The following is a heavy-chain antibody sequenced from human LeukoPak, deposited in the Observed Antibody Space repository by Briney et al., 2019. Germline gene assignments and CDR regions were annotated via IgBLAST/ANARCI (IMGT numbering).Heavy chain of an antibody. J-gene: IGHJ3*02. CDR3: ARERRFLEWLFRSSAFDI. V-gene: IGHV3-7*01. CDR2: IKQDGSEK. CDR1: GFTFSSYW. Sequence: AGGSLRLSCAASGFTFSSYWMSWVRQAPGKGLEWVANIKQDGSEKYYVDSVKGRFTISRDNAKNSLYLQMNSLRAEDTAVYYCARERRFLEWLFRSSAFDIWGQGTMVTVSS. D-gene: IGHD3-3*01.